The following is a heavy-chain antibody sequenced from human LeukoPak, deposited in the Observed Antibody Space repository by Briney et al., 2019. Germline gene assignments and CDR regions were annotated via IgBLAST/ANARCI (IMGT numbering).Heavy chain of an antibody. Sequence: SETLSLTCTVSGGSISSYYWSWIRQPPGKGLEWIGYFSYSGSTDYNPSLKSRVTISVDTSKNQFSLKLSSVTAADTAVYYCARRGGYYMDVWGKGTTVTVSS. V-gene: IGHV4-59*12. CDR2: FSYSGST. CDR1: GGSISSYY. CDR3: ARRGGYYMDV. J-gene: IGHJ6*03. D-gene: IGHD3-10*01.